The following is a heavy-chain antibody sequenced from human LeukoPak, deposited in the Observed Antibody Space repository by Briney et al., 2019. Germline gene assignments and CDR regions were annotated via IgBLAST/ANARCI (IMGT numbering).Heavy chain of an antibody. CDR3: AKVGTTITTHQYFDL. J-gene: IGHJ2*01. CDR1: GFTFSSYW. D-gene: IGHD4-11*01. CDR2: IKQDGSEK. V-gene: IGHV3-7*01. Sequence: GGSLRLSCAASGFTFSSYWMSWVRQAPGKGLEWVANIKQDGSEKYYVDSVKGRFTISRDNAKNSLYLQMNSLRPEDTAVYYCAKVGTTITTHQYFDLWGRGTLVIVSS.